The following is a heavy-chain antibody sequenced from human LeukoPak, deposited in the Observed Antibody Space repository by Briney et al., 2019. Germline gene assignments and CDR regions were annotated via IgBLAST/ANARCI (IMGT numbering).Heavy chain of an antibody. V-gene: IGHV3-30*03. J-gene: IGHJ6*03. D-gene: IGHD1-1*01. Sequence: GGSLRLSCAASGFTFSSYGMHWVRQAPGKGLEWVALISTDGSKTYYADSLKGRFTISRDNSKNTLYLQMNSLRAEDTAVYYCASGGWPGTNYYYYYMDVWGKGTTVTVSS. CDR2: ISTDGSKT. CDR1: GFTFSSYG. CDR3: ASGGWPGTNYYYYYMDV.